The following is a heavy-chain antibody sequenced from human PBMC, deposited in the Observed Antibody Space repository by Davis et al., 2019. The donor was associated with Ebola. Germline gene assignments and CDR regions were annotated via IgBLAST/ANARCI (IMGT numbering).Heavy chain of an antibody. CDR1: GFSFSGYW. J-gene: IGHJ6*02. CDR2: IDSDGSST. CDR3: ARFGLNGMDV. D-gene: IGHD3-10*01. V-gene: IGHV3-74*01. Sequence: HTWGSLRLSCATSGFSFSGYWMHWVRQGPGKRLVWVSRIDSDGSSTTYADSVKGRFTISRDNAKNTVYLQMNSLRAEDTAVYYCARFGLNGMDVWGQGTTVTVSS.